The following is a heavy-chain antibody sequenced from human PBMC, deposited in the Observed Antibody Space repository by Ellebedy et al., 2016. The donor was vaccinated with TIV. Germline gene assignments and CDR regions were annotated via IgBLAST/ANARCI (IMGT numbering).Heavy chain of an antibody. D-gene: IGHD4-23*01. V-gene: IGHV4-59*01. CDR1: GGSISSYY. CDR3: ARGPHTVGAGGMDV. Sequence: SETLSLXXTVSGGSISSYYWSWIRQPPGKGLEWIGYIYYSGSTNYNPSLKSRVTISVDTSKNQFSLKLSSVTAADTAVYYCARGPHTVGAGGMDVWGQGTTVTVSS. J-gene: IGHJ6*02. CDR2: IYYSGST.